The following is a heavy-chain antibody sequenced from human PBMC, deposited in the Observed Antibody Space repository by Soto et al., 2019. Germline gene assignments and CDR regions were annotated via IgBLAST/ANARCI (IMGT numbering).Heavy chain of an antibody. Sequence: GGSLRLSCAASGFTFNNYAMSWVRQAPGKGLEWVSGISSSGGSTNYADSVKGRLTISRDNSKNTLYLQMHSLRAEDTAVYYCATPPTSSSGWFFDYWGQGTLVTV. J-gene: IGHJ4*02. CDR1: GFTFNNYA. CDR2: ISSSGGST. V-gene: IGHV3-23*01. CDR3: ATPPTSSSGWFFDY. D-gene: IGHD6-19*01.